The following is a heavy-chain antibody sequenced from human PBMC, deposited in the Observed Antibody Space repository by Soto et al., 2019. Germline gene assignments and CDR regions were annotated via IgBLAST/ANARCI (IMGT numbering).Heavy chain of an antibody. J-gene: IGHJ6*02. D-gene: IGHD6-6*01. CDR3: ARDGAARPQYYYYYGMDV. CDR1: GFTFSSYA. Sequence: VQLVESGGGVVQPGRSLRLSCAASGFTFSSYAMHWVRQAPGKGLEWVAVISYDGSNKYYADSVKGRFTISRDNSKNTLYLQMNSLRAEDTAVYYCARDGAARPQYYYYYGMDVWGQGTTVTVSS. CDR2: ISYDGSNK. V-gene: IGHV3-30-3*01.